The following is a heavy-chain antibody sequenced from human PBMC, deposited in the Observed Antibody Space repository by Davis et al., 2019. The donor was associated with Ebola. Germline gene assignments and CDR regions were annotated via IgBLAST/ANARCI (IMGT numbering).Heavy chain of an antibody. CDR2: IWYDGSNK. CDR3: ARKVGATGIDYYGMDV. CDR1: GFTFSSYG. V-gene: IGHV3-33*01. Sequence: PGGSLRLSCAASGFTFSSYGMHWVRQAPGKGLEWVAVIWYDGSNKYYADSVKGRFTISRDNSKNTLYLQMNSLRAEDTAVYYCARKVGATGIDYYGMDVWGKGTTVTVSS. D-gene: IGHD1-26*01. J-gene: IGHJ6*04.